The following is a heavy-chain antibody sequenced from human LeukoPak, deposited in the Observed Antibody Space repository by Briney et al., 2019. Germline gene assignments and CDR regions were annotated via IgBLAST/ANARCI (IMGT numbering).Heavy chain of an antibody. V-gene: IGHV4-61*02. J-gene: IGHJ6*03. CDR1: GGSISSGSYY. CDR3: ARDQGYYYMDV. CDR2: IYTSGNA. Sequence: PSETLSLTCTGSGGSISSGSYYWSWIRQPAGKGLEWIGRIYTSGNAKYNPSLKSRVTISVDTSKNQSSLKLSSVPAADTAVYYCARDQGYYYMDVWGKGTTVTVSS.